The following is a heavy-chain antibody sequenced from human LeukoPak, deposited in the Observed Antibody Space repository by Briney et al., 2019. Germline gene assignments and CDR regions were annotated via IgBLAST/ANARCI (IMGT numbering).Heavy chain of an antibody. V-gene: IGHV4-34*01. CDR1: GGSISSYY. CDR3: ARLAAMAYFDY. D-gene: IGHD5-18*01. J-gene: IGHJ4*02. CDR2: INHSGST. Sequence: SETLSLTCTDSGGSISSYYWSWIRQPPGKGLEWIGEINHSGSTNYNPSLKSRVTISVDTSKNQFSLKLSSVTAADTAVYYCARLAAMAYFDYWGQGTLVTVSS.